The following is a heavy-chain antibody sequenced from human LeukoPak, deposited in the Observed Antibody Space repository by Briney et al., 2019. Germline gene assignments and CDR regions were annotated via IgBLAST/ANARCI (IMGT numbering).Heavy chain of an antibody. V-gene: IGHV3-13*01. J-gene: IGHJ3*02. D-gene: IGHD5-18*01. CDR3: ARGYSYGLLDAFDI. CDR1: GFTFSSYD. CDR2: IGTAGDT. Sequence: PGGSLRLSCAASGFTFSSYDMHWVRQATGKGLKWFSAIGTAGDTYYPGSVKGRFTISRENAKNSLYLQMNSLRAGDTAVYYCARGYSYGLLDAFDIWGQGTMVTVSS.